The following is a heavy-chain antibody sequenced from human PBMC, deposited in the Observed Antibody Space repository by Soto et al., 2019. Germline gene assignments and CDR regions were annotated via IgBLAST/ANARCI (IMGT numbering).Heavy chain of an antibody. CDR2: FDPSDSYT. CDR3: ATLKPSGYDSEGWFDP. D-gene: IGHD5-12*01. Sequence: LGESLKISCKGSGYSFTSYWISWVRQMPGKGLEWMGKFDPSDSYTNYSPSFQGHVTISADKSISTAYLQWSSLKASDTAMYYCATLKPSGYDSEGWFDPWGQGTLVTVSS. V-gene: IGHV5-10-1*01. J-gene: IGHJ5*02. CDR1: GYSFTSYW.